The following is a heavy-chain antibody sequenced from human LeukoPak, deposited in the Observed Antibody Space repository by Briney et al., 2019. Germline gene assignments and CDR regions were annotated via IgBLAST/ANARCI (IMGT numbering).Heavy chain of an antibody. Sequence: SETLFLTCTVSGGSISNYHWSWIRQPPGKGLEWIGSIYHSGSTYYNPSLKSRVTISVDTSKNQFSLKLSSVTAADTAVYYCASSPKVGATAYWGQGTLVTVSS. J-gene: IGHJ4*02. CDR1: GGSISNYH. D-gene: IGHD1-26*01. CDR2: IYHSGST. CDR3: ASSPKVGATAY. V-gene: IGHV4-59*08.